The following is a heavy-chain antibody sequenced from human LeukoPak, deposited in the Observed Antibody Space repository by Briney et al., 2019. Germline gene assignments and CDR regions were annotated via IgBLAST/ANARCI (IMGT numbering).Heavy chain of an antibody. Sequence: SETLSLTCTVSGGSISSYYWSWIRQPAGKGLEWIGRIYTSGSTNYNPSLKSRVTMSVDTSKNQYSLKLSSVTAADTAVYYCARERIVVVPAAIDDAFDIWGQGTMVTVSS. CDR2: IYTSGST. J-gene: IGHJ3*02. CDR3: ARERIVVVPAAIDDAFDI. D-gene: IGHD2-2*01. CDR1: GGSISSYY. V-gene: IGHV4-4*07.